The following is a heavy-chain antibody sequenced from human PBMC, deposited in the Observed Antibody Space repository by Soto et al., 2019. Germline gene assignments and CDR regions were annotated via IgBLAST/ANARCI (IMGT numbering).Heavy chain of an antibody. CDR1: GGSISSYY. Sequence: LSLTCTVSGGSISSYYWSWIRQPPGKGLEWIGYIYYSGSTNYNPSLKSRVTISVDTSKNQFSLKLSSVTAADTAVYYCARVYSSGWYGDYWGQGTLVTVSS. V-gene: IGHV4-59*01. J-gene: IGHJ4*02. D-gene: IGHD6-19*01. CDR2: IYYSGST. CDR3: ARVYSSGWYGDY.